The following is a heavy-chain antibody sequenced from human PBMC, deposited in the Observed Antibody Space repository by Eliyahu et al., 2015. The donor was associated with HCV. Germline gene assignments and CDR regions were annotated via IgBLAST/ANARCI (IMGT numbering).Heavy chain of an antibody. J-gene: IGHJ5*02. V-gene: IGHV4-59*01. Sequence: QVQLQESGPGLVKPSETLSLTCTVSGXSITTYXWSWIRQPPGKGLEWIGYXHYSGSTNYNPSPKSRVTISVDTSKNQFSLNLTSVTAADTAVYYCASGGGGIAVAGTGGWFDPWGQGTLVTVSS. CDR3: ASGGGGIAVAGTGGWFDP. CDR2: XHYSGST. CDR1: GXSITTYX. D-gene: IGHD6-19*01.